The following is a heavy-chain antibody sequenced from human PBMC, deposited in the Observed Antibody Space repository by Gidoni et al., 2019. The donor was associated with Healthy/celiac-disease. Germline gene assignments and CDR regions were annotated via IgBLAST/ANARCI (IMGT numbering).Heavy chain of an antibody. D-gene: IGHD3-10*01. V-gene: IGHV1-46*01. J-gene: IGHJ6*02. CDR2: INPSGCNN. CDR3: GGVGLLWFGDFPLNYYHGMDV. Sequence: QVQLVQSGAEVKKPGASVKVSCKASGYTFTSYYMHWVRQAPGPGLEWMGKINPSGCNNNYAKKFQGRVTLTREPSTGKVQMGLGSLESEDTAVFFWGGVGLLWFGDFPLNYYHGMDVWGQGTTVTVSS. CDR1: GYTFTSYY.